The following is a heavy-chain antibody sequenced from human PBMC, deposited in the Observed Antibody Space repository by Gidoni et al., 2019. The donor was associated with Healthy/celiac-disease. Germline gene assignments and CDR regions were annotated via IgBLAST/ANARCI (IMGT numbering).Heavy chain of an antibody. J-gene: IGHJ3*02. Sequence: EVLLVESGGGLVQLGGSLSLSCSARGPPFSSVWMRWVSPAPGKGMEWVANIKQDGSEKYYEDSVKSRFTISRDNAKNSLYLQMNSLRAEDTAVYYCAREMGATYDAFDIWGQGTMVTVSS. V-gene: IGHV3-7*03. CDR3: AREMGATYDAFDI. D-gene: IGHD1-26*01. CDR1: GPPFSSVW. CDR2: IKQDGSEK.